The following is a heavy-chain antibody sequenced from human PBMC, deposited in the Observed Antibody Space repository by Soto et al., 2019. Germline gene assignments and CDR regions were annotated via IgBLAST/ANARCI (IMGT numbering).Heavy chain of an antibody. CDR1: GFTFSTYA. V-gene: IGHV3-23*01. Sequence: GGSLRLSCAASGFTFSTYAMSWVRQAPGKGLEWVSAISGTGGSTYYADSVKGRFTISRDNSKNSLYLQMNSLRAEDTAVYYCARDFPPFNYGDYGFDYSAQGTLVTGSS. CDR3: ARDFPPFNYGDYGFDY. J-gene: IGHJ4*02. CDR2: ISGTGGST. D-gene: IGHD4-17*01.